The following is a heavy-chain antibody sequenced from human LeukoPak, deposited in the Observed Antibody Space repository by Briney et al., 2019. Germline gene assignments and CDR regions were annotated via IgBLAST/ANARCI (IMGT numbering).Heavy chain of an antibody. Sequence: SETLSLTCTVSGDSMSSYYWSWIRQPPGKGLEWIGYIYYSGSTNYNPSLKSRVTISVDTSKNQFSLKLSSVTAADTAVYYCARATKGFLEWLSFDYWGQGTLVTVSS. J-gene: IGHJ4*02. CDR2: IYYSGST. V-gene: IGHV4-59*01. CDR3: ARATKGFLEWLSFDY. D-gene: IGHD3-3*01. CDR1: GDSMSSYY.